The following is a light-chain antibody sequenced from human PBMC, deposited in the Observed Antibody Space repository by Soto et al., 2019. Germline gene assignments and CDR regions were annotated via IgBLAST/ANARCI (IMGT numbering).Light chain of an antibody. J-gene: IGKJ1*01. CDR2: GSA. CDR1: LSVSSSY. V-gene: IGKV3-20*01. CDR3: QQYGSSRRT. Sequence: EILLTPSPGTPSLSPGQKAPLSCRASLSVSSSYLGWHQLKTGQARWLLIYGSASRATCIPDRFSGSRSGTDLTLTVSRLEPEDFAVYYCQQYGSSRRTFGQGTKVDIK.